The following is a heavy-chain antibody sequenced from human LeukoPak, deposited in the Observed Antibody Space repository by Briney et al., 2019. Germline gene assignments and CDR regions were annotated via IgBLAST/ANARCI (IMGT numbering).Heavy chain of an antibody. J-gene: IGHJ4*02. V-gene: IGHV4-39*02. CDR1: GGSIRGRTYY. CDR3: ARESHSGIAAAGLDY. Sequence: PSETLSLTCTVSGGSIRGRTYYWAWLRQPPGKALEWLANVYSTGTTYYNPSLKSRLNILLDTSKNHFSLTVTSVTAADTAVYYCARESHSGIAAAGLDYWGQGTLVTVSS. CDR2: VYSTGTT. D-gene: IGHD6-13*01.